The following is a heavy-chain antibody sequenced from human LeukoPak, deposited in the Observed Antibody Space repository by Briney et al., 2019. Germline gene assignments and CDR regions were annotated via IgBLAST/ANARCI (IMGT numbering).Heavy chain of an antibody. CDR2: IRYDGSNK. V-gene: IGHV3-30*02. Sequence: QPGGSLRLSCAASGFTFSSYGMHWVRQAPGKGLEWGAFIRYDGSNKYYADSVKGRFTISRDNSKNTLYLQMNSLRAEDTAVYYCAKDLEDQAHSTWGQGTLVTVSS. J-gene: IGHJ5*02. CDR3: AKDLEDQAHST. D-gene: IGHD6-13*01. CDR1: GFTFSSYG.